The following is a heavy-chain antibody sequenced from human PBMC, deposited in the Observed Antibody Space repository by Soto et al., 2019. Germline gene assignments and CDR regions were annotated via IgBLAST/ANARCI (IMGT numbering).Heavy chain of an antibody. CDR2: VNWNGGST. J-gene: IGHJ4*02. CDR3: VRGASLNFDY. Sequence: EVQLVESGGGVLRPGGSLRLSCAASGFIFDDYGVSWARQAPGKGLEWVSGVNWNGGSTGYADSVKGRFTISRDNAKNFLFLQMNSLRVEDTAFYYCVRGASLNFDYWGQGTLVTVSS. V-gene: IGHV3-20*04. CDR1: GFIFDDYG. D-gene: IGHD1-26*01.